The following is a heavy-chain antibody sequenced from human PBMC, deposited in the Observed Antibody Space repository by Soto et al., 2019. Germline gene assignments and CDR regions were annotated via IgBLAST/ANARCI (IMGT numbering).Heavy chain of an antibody. CDR2: IYWDDDK. D-gene: IGHD4-4*01. CDR1: GFSLSTSGVG. CDR3: ADRPAAVPTDNWFDP. V-gene: IGHV2-5*02. J-gene: IGHJ5*02. Sequence: QITLKESGPTLVTPTQTLTLTCTFSGFSLSTSGVGVGWIRQPPGKALEWLALIYWDDDKRYSPSLKSRLTFAEETSYNRVVLRMNNTDPVDTATYYCADRPAAVPTDNWFDPWGQGTLVTVSS.